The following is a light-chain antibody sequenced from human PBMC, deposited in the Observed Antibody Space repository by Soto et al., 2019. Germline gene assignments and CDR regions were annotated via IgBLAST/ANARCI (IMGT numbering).Light chain of an antibody. J-gene: IGKJ5*01. CDR3: QQYYSYPQA. CDR1: QDINNY. CDR2: AAS. V-gene: IGKV1-17*03. Sequence: MTPSPSAMSASIGDRVTITCRASQDINNYLVWFQQKPGTVPKRLIYAASSLQSGFPSRFSGSRSGTEFTLTISCLQSEDFATYYCQQYYSYPQAFGQGTRLEIK.